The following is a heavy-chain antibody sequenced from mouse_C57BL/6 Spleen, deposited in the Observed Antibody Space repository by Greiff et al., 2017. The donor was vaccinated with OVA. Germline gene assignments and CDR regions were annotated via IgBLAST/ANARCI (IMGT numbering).Heavy chain of an antibody. CDR1: GYTFTSYW. Sequence: VQLQQPGAELVRPGSSVKLSCKASGYTFTSYWMDWVKQRPGQGLEWIGNIYPSDSETHYNQKFKDKATLTVDKSSSTAYMQLSSLTSEDSAVYYCARGTAQATYFDYWGQGTTLTVSS. J-gene: IGHJ2*01. D-gene: IGHD3-2*02. V-gene: IGHV1-61*01. CDR3: ARGTAQATYFDY. CDR2: IYPSDSET.